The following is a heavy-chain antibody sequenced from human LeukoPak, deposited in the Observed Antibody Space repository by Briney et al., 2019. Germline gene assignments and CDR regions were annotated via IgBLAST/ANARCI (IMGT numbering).Heavy chain of an antibody. Sequence: SETLSLTCAVYGGSFTGYHWTWIRQSPGKGLEWIGDVNYSGSTNYNPPLKNRVTISVDTSKNQFSLKLTSVTAADTAVYYCVRDRCGGDCYPNWFDPWGQGTPVTVYS. D-gene: IGHD2-21*02. CDR3: VRDRCGGDCYPNWFDP. J-gene: IGHJ5*02. CDR1: GGSFTGYH. CDR2: VNYSGST. V-gene: IGHV4-34*01.